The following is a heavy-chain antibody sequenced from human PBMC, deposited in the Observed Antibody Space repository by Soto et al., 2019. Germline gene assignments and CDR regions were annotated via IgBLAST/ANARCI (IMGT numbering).Heavy chain of an antibody. CDR1: GFTFSNAC. Sequence: PGGSLRLSCAASGFTFSNACINWVRQAPGKGLEWVGRVKSKNDGGTTDFAAPVKGRFAISRDDSKNMVYLEMNSLQTEDTAIYYCTTDSYITSIIVRFDYWGHGTLVTVSS. D-gene: IGHD3-22*01. J-gene: IGHJ4*01. CDR2: VKSKNDGGTT. V-gene: IGHV3-15*07. CDR3: TTDSYITSIIVRFDY.